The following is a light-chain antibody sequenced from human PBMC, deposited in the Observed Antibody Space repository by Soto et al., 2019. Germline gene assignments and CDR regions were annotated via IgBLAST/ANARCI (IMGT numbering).Light chain of an antibody. Sequence: DIQMTQSASSMSTFVGDGITSTCRASQGIGTDLGWYRQKPGRAPERLIYSTSSLQSGVPSRFSGSGSGTECTLTISSLQPEDFATYYCQQYNSYSQTFGQGTKVDIK. J-gene: IGKJ1*01. V-gene: IGKV1-17*01. CDR2: STS. CDR3: QQYNSYSQT. CDR1: QGIGTD.